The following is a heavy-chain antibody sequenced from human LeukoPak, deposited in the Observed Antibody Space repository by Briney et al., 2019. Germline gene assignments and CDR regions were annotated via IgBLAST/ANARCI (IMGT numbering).Heavy chain of an antibody. Sequence: PSETLSLTCTVSGGSISSSSYYWGWIRQHPGGGLEWIGRICYSGSTYYSPALKSRVTISVYTSKNQFSLKLSSVTAADTAVYYCASSLGFHCSSTSCYYYYGMDVWGQGTTVTVSS. D-gene: IGHD2-2*01. V-gene: IGHV4-39*01. CDR1: GGSISSSSYY. CDR2: ICYSGST. CDR3: ASSLGFHCSSTSCYYYYGMDV. J-gene: IGHJ6*02.